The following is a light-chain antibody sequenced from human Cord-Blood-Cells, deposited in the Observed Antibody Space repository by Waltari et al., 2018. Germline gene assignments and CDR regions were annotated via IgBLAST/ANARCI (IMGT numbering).Light chain of an antibody. CDR2: GNS. CDR1: SSNIGAGYD. V-gene: IGLV1-40*01. J-gene: IGLJ1*01. Sequence: QSVLTQPPSVSGAPGQRVTISCTGSSSNIGAGYDVHWYQRLPGTAPKLLIYGNSNGPSGVPDRFSGSKSGTSASLAITGLQAEDEADYYCQSYDSSLSGYVFGTGTKVTVL. CDR3: QSYDSSLSGYV.